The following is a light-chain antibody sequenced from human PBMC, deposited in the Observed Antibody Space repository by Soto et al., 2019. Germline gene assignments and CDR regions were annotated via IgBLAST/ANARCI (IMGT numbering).Light chain of an antibody. CDR2: GVT. CDR1: SSDVGNSDY. Sequence: QSALTQPASVSGSPGQSITISCTGTSSDVGNSDYVSWYQHHPGKAPKLMISGVTNRPSGVSNRFSGSKSGNTASLTISGLQAEDEDDYYCSSSSTGTNSHVVFGGGTKLTVL. J-gene: IGLJ2*01. CDR3: SSSSTGTNSHVV. V-gene: IGLV2-14*03.